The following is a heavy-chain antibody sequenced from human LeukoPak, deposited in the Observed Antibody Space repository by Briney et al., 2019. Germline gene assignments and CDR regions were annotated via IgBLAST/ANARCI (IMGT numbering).Heavy chain of an antibody. D-gene: IGHD5-18*01. CDR3: ARGVRIQLWLYYYYMDV. J-gene: IGHJ6*03. CDR2: INHSGST. V-gene: IGHV4-34*01. CDR1: RGSFSGYY. Sequence: SETLSLTCAVYRGSFSGYYWSWIRQPPGKGLEWIGEINHSGSTNYNPSLKSRVTISVDTSKNQFSLKLSSVTAADTAVYYCARGVRIQLWLYYYYMDVWGKGTTVTISS.